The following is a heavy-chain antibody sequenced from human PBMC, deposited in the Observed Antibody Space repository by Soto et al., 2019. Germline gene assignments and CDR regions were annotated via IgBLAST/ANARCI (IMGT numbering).Heavy chain of an antibody. Sequence: GGSLRLSCAASGFTFSSYWMSWVRQAPGKGLEWVANIKQDGSEKYYVDSVKGRFTISRDNAKNSLYLQMNSLRAEDTAVYYCARDRYCSGGSCYPDDAFVIWGQGTMVTVSS. D-gene: IGHD2-15*01. CDR1: GFTFSSYW. J-gene: IGHJ3*02. V-gene: IGHV3-7*01. CDR2: IKQDGSEK. CDR3: ARDRYCSGGSCYPDDAFVI.